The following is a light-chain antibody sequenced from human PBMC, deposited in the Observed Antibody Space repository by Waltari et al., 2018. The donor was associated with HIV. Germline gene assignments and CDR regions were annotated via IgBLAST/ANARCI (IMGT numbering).Light chain of an antibody. Sequence: SALTQPASVSGSPGQSITISCTGTSSDVGSYNLVSWYQQHPGKAPKLMIYEVSKRPSGVSNRFSGSKSGNTASLTISGLQAEDEADYYCCSYAGSSTYVFGTGTKVTVL. V-gene: IGLV2-23*02. J-gene: IGLJ1*01. CDR2: EVS. CDR3: CSYAGSSTYV. CDR1: SSDVGSYNL.